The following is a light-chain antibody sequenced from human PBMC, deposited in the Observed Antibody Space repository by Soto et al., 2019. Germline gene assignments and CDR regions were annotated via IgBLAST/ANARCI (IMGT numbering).Light chain of an antibody. V-gene: IGKV1-8*01. Sequence: AIRMTQSPSSLSASTGDRVTIACRASQGISSYLAWYQQKPGKAPKLLIYAASTLQSGVPSRFSGSGSGTDFTLTISYLQSEDFATYYCQQYYSYPGTFGPGTKVDIK. J-gene: IGKJ3*01. CDR2: AAS. CDR3: QQYYSYPGT. CDR1: QGISSY.